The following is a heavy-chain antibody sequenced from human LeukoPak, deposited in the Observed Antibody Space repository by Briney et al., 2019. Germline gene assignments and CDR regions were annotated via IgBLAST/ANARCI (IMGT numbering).Heavy chain of an antibody. V-gene: IGHV3-30*04. CDR1: GFTFRDYA. CDR3: ARDGTLLGSDSNYYYYGMDV. D-gene: IGHD2-21*02. J-gene: IGHJ6*02. Sequence: GGSLRLSCAASGFTFRDYAMHWVRQAPGKGLEWVALISYDGKYQFYADSVKGRFTISRDDSKNTLYVQMNSLRAEDTATYYCARDGTLLGSDSNYYYYGMDVWGQGTTVTVSS. CDR2: ISYDGKYQ.